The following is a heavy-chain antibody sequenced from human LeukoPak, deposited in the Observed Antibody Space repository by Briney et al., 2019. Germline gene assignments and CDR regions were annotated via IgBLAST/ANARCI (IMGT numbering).Heavy chain of an antibody. V-gene: IGHV3-48*01. Sequence: PGGSLRLSCAASGFSFSTSSMSWVRQTPGKGLEGISYIRGSSTTIYYADSVKGRFTISRDNARNSLYLQMNDLRAEDTGVYFCARDARSHCGTDACYGPYFDYWGQGSLVTVSS. D-gene: IGHD2-2*01. J-gene: IGHJ4*02. CDR3: ARDARSHCGTDACYGPYFDY. CDR1: GFSFSTSS. CDR2: IRGSSTTI.